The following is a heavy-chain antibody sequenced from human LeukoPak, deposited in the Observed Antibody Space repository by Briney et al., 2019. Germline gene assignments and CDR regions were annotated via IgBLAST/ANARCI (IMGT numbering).Heavy chain of an antibody. V-gene: IGHV4-39*07. CDR1: GGSISSHLNC. D-gene: IGHD3-22*01. CDR3: ARRDYYDSSVDY. CDR2: IYYGGST. Sequence: SETLSHTCTVSGGSISSHLNCWAWIRQPPGKGLEWIGSIYYGGSTYYNPSLKSRVTISVDTSKNQFSLKLSSVTAADTAVCYCARRDYYDSSVDYWGQGTLVTVSS. J-gene: IGHJ4*02.